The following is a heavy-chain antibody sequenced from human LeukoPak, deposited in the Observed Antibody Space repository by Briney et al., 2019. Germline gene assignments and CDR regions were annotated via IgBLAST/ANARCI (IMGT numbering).Heavy chain of an antibody. D-gene: IGHD6-13*01. Sequence: PSETLSLTCAVSGGSISSGGYSWTWIRQPPGKGLEWIGYIYSSGSAYYNPSLKSRVTISVDTSKNQFSLKLSSVTAADTAVYYCARYSSSWSKVYFDYWGQGALVTVSS. CDR2: IYSSGSA. CDR1: GGSISSGGYS. J-gene: IGHJ4*02. V-gene: IGHV4-30-4*07. CDR3: ARYSSSWSKVYFDY.